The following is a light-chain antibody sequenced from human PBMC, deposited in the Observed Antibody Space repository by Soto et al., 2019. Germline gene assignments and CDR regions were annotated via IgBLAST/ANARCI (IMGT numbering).Light chain of an antibody. V-gene: IGKV1-5*01. Sequence: DIQMTQSPSTLSSSVGDRVTITCRARQSISNWLAWYQQRPGEAPKLLMYDASTLENWVPSRFSGSGSGTEFTLTISGLRPDDFATYYRQQYNSYSYTFGQGTKLEIK. CDR1: QSISNW. CDR2: DAS. J-gene: IGKJ2*01. CDR3: QQYNSYSYT.